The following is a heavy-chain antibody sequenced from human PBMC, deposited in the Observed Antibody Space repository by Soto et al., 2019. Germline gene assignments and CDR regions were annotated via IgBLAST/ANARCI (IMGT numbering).Heavy chain of an antibody. CDR1: GFTFSSYW. V-gene: IGHV3-7*01. J-gene: IGHJ2*01. CDR3: ASRGGGDRLYWYFDL. Sequence: GGSLRLSCAASGFTFSSYWMSWVRQAPGKGLEWVANIKQDGSEKYYVDSVKGRFTISRDNAKNSLYLQMNSMRAEEAAVYYCASRGGGDRLYWYFDLWGRGTLVTVSS. D-gene: IGHD2-21*02. CDR2: IKQDGSEK.